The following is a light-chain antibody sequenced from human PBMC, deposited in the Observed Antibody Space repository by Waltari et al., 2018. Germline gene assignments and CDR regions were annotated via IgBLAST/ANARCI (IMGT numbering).Light chain of an antibody. CDR3: QQYNNWPRT. Sequence: EIVMTQSPATLSVSPGERVTLSCRASQSVASNLAWYRQKPGQAPRLLIYGASTRATGVPARFSGSGSGTEFTLTISNLQSEDFAVYYGQQYNNWPRTFGQGTKVEIK. CDR2: GAS. V-gene: IGKV3-15*01. J-gene: IGKJ1*01. CDR1: QSVASN.